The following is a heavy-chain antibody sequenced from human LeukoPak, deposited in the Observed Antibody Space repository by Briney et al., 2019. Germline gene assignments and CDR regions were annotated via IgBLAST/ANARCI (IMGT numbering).Heavy chain of an antibody. Sequence: PSETLSLTCTVSGGSISSGDYYWSWIRQPPGKGLEWIGYTYYSGSTYYNPSLKSRVTISVDTSKNQFSLKLSSVTAADTAVYYCARADCSSTSCYYYYGMDVWGKGTTVTVSS. CDR1: GGSISSGDYY. CDR2: TYYSGST. CDR3: ARADCSSTSCYYYYGMDV. J-gene: IGHJ6*04. D-gene: IGHD2-2*01. V-gene: IGHV4-30-4*01.